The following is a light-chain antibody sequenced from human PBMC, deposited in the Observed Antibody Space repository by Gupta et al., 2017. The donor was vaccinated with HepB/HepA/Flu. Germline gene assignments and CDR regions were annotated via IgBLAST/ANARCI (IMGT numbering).Light chain of an antibody. CDR3: QQYGSSLFT. V-gene: IGKV3-20*01. Sequence: EIVLTQSPGTLSLSPGERATRSCRARQSVSSSYLAWYQQKPGQAPRLLIYGASSRATGIPDRFSGSGYGTEFTLTISRREPEDFAVYYCQQYGSSLFTFGHGTXVDIK. CDR2: GAS. J-gene: IGKJ3*01. CDR1: QSVSSSY.